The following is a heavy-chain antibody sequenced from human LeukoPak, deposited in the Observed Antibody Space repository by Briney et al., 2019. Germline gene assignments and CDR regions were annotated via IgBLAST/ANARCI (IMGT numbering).Heavy chain of an antibody. CDR1: GGSISSGSYY. J-gene: IGHJ4*02. CDR2: IYTSGST. Sequence: SETLSLTCTVSGGSISSGSYYWSWIRQPAGKGLEWIGRIYTSGSTNYNPSLKSRVTISVDTSKNQFSPELSSVTAADTAVYYCARGCSSTTCYRGGFDFWGQGTLVTVSS. D-gene: IGHD2-2*01. CDR3: ARGCSSTTCYRGGFDF. V-gene: IGHV4-61*02.